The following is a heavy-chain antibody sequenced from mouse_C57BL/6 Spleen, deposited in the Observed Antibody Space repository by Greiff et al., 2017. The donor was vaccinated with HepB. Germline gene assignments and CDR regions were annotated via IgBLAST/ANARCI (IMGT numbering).Heavy chain of an antibody. D-gene: IGHD2-1*01. CDR3: ARFPSFYGNYVYFDV. CDR2: IYPGDGDT. J-gene: IGHJ1*03. Sequence: VQLQQSGAELVKPGASVKISCKASGYAFSSYWMNWVKQRPGKGLEWIGQIYPGDGDTNYNGKFKGQATLTADKSSSTAYMQLSSLTSEDSAVYCCARFPSFYGNYVYFDVWGTGTTVTVSS. CDR1: GYAFSSYW. V-gene: IGHV1-80*01.